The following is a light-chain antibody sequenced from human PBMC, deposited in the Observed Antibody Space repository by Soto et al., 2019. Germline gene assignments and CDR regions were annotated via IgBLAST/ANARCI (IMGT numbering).Light chain of an antibody. Sequence: IQLTQSPSSLSASVGDRVTVTCRASDDITNYLAWYQQKAGKAPKLLIYDASTLYSGVPSRFSGSGSGTDFTLTISGLQPEDFAVYYCQQYKDWLWTFGQGTKVETK. CDR2: DAS. J-gene: IGKJ1*01. CDR1: DDITNY. CDR3: QQYKDWLWT. V-gene: IGKV1-9*01.